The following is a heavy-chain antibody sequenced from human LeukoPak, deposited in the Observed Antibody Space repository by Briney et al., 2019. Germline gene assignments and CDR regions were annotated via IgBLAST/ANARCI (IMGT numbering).Heavy chain of an antibody. CDR1: GFTFSSYS. Sequence: GGSLRLSCAASGFTFSSYSMNWVRQAPGKGLEWVSSISSSSSYIYYADSVKGRFTISRDSAKNSLYLQMNSLRAEDTAVYYCARDSVVATIVDWFDPWGQGTLVTVSS. CDR2: ISSSSSYI. V-gene: IGHV3-21*01. D-gene: IGHD5-12*01. J-gene: IGHJ5*02. CDR3: ARDSVVATIVDWFDP.